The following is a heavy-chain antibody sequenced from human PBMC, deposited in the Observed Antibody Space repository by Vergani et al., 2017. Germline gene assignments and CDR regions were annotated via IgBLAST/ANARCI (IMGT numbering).Heavy chain of an antibody. CDR2: IHASGTK. D-gene: IGHD2-21*01. CDR1: GASITSGSFY. Sequence: QLQLQESGPGLVKPSETLSLSCTVSGASITSGSFYWSWIRQPAGKGLEWIGRIHASGTKNYNPSLRSRVTLSVDTSKNQLSLKMISMTAADTAVYYCARASHCINCYSEGPNGPGYYYMDVWGKGTTVTVSS. J-gene: IGHJ6*03. CDR3: ARASHCINCYSEGPNGPGYYYMDV. V-gene: IGHV4-61*02.